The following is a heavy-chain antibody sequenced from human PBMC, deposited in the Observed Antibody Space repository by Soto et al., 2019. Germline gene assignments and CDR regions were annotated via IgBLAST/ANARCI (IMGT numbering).Heavy chain of an antibody. D-gene: IGHD3-10*01. Sequence: PGGSLRLSCAASGFTFSDYYMTWIRQAPGRGLEWVSHISSSGSSTDYGDSVRGRFTISRDNAKKSLFLQMSSLRAEDTAVYYCARRRYGSGSNDIWGHGTPVPVYS. J-gene: IGHJ4*01. CDR2: ISSSGSST. CDR3: ARRRYGSGSNDI. CDR1: GFTFSDYY. V-gene: IGHV3-11*01.